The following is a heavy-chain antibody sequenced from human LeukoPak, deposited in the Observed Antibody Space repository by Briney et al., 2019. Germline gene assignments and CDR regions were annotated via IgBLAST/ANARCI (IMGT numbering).Heavy chain of an antibody. J-gene: IGHJ5*02. CDR2: MNPNSGNT. V-gene: IGHV1-8*01. D-gene: IGHD3-10*01. CDR3: ARGYGSSQLGWLDP. CDR1: GYTFTSYD. Sequence: ASVKVSCKASGYTFTSYDINWVRQATGQGLEWMGWMNPNSGNTGYAQKFQGRVTMTRNTSIGTAYMELSSLRSEDTAVYYCARGYGSSQLGWLDPWGQGTLVTVSS.